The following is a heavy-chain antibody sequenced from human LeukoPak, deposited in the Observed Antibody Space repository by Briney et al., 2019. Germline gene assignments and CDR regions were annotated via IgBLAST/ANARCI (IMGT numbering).Heavy chain of an antibody. J-gene: IGHJ4*02. D-gene: IGHD3-22*01. CDR2: INHSGST. CDR1: GGSFSGYY. CDR3: ARDYYDSSGYYHYFDY. Sequence: SETLSLTCAVHGGSFSGYYWSWIRQPPGKGLEWIGEINHSGSTNYNPSLKSRVTISVDTSKNQFSLKLSSVTAADTAVYYCARDYYDSSGYYHYFDYWGQGTLVTVSS. V-gene: IGHV4-34*01.